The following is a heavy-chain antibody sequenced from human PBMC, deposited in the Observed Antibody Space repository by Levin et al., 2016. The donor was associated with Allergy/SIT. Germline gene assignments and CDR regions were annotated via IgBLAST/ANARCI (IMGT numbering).Heavy chain of an antibody. CDR2: ISGSSGTT. J-gene: IGHJ4*02. CDR3: AREEVRGVLRYFDWTGYFDY. D-gene: IGHD3-9*01. Sequence: VRQAPGKGLEWVSDISGSSGTTHYADSVKGRFTISRDNSKNTLYLQMNSLRAEDTAVYYCAREEVRGVLRYFDWTGYFDYWGQGTLVTVSS. V-gene: IGHV3-23*01.